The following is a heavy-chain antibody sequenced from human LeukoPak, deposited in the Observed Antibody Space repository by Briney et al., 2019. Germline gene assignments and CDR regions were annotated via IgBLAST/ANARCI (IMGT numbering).Heavy chain of an antibody. V-gene: IGHV3-23*01. D-gene: IGHD3-10*01. Sequence: GGSLRLSCAASGFTFSSYAMSWVRQAPGKGLEWVSAISGSGGSTYYADPVKGRFTISRDNSKNTLYLQMNSLRAEDTAVYYCAKRPGFYGSGSYFDYWGQGTLVTVSS. J-gene: IGHJ4*02. CDR3: AKRPGFYGSGSYFDY. CDR2: ISGSGGST. CDR1: GFTFSSYA.